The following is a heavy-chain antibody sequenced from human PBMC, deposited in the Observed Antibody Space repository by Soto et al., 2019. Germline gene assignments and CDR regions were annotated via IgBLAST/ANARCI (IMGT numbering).Heavy chain of an antibody. V-gene: IGHV4-38-2*01. CDR2: MYRDGKT. J-gene: IGHJ6*02. CDR1: GYSISSGYY. Sequence: NPSETLSLTCAVSGYSISSGYYWGWIRQSPGKGLEWIGSMYRDGKTYYNPSLKSRVTISGDTSKNQFSLKLTSVTAADTAVYYCARSGDTMVRGVIIFHYYGMDVWGQGTMVTVSS. D-gene: IGHD3-10*01. CDR3: ARSGDTMVRGVIIFHYYGMDV.